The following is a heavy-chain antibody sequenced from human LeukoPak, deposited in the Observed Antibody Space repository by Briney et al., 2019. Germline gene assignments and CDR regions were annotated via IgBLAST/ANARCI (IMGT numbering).Heavy chain of an antibody. CDR1: GGSISSSSYY. CDR3: ARDQGSMIVVRTTNWFFDL. J-gene: IGHJ2*01. D-gene: IGHD3-22*01. V-gene: IGHV4-39*02. CDR2: IYYSGST. Sequence: SETLSLTCTVSGGSISSSSYYRGWIRQPPGKGLEWIGSIYYSGSTYYNPSLKSRVTISVDTSKNQFSLKLSSVTAADTAVYYCARDQGSMIVVRTTNWFFDLWGRGTLVTVSS.